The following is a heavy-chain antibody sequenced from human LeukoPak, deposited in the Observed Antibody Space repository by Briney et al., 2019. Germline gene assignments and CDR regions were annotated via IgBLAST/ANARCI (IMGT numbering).Heavy chain of an antibody. V-gene: IGHV1-2*02. D-gene: IGHD3-10*01. CDR1: GYTFTGYY. CDR2: INPNSGGT. Sequence: GASVKVSCKASGYTFTGYYMHWVRQAPGQGLEWMGWINPNSGGTNYAQKFQGRVTMTGDTSISTAYMELSRLRSDDTAVYYCARSSPLGELRRRQNWFDPWGQGTLVTVSS. J-gene: IGHJ5*02. CDR3: ARSSPLGELRRRQNWFDP.